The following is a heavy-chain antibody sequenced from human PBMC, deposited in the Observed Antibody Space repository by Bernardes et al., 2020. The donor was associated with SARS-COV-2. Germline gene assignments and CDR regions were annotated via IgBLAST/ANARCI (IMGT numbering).Heavy chain of an antibody. CDR1: GFTFSSYG. J-gene: IGHJ6*02. V-gene: IGHV3-33*01. D-gene: IGHD6-13*01. CDR3: ARDGRYSSRMDV. CDR2: IWYDGSNK. Sequence: GGSLRLSCAASGFTFSSYGMHWVRQAPGKGLEWVAVIWYDGSNKYYADSVKGRFTISRDNSKNTLYLQMNSLRAEDTAVYYCARDGRYSSRMDVWGQGTTVTVSS.